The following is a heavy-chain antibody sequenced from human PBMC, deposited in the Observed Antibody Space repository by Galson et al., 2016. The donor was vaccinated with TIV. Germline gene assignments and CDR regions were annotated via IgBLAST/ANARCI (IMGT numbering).Heavy chain of an antibody. D-gene: IGHD1-14*01. CDR2: ISWNSGSI. J-gene: IGHJ6*03. Sequence: SLRFSCAASGFTFDDYAMHWVRQVPGRGLEWVSVISWNSGSIVYADSVKGRFFISRDNAKKSLYLQMNSLRAEDTALYYCAKGQLRAARRFYYMDVWGKGTTVTVSS. CDR3: AKGQLRAARRFYYMDV. CDR1: GFTFDDYA. V-gene: IGHV3-9*01.